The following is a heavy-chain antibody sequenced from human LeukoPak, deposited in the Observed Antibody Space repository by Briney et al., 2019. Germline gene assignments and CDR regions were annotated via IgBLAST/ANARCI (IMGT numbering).Heavy chain of an antibody. CDR3: AKDPYYYDSSGYYYPDY. V-gene: IGHV3-43*02. CDR1: GFTFDDYA. Sequence: GGSLRLSCAASGFTFDDYAMHWVRQAPGKGLEWVSLISGDGGSTYYADSVKGRFTISRDNSKNSLYLQMNSLRTEDTALYYCAKDPYYYDSSGYYYPDYWGQATLVTVSS. J-gene: IGHJ4*02. D-gene: IGHD3-22*01. CDR2: ISGDGGST.